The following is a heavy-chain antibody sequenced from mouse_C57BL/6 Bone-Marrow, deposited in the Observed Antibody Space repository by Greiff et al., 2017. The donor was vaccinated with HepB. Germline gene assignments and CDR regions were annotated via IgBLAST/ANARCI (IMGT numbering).Heavy chain of an antibody. CDR3: ARRDYGVTTEGYWDFDG. D-gene: IGHD2-2*01. J-gene: IGHJ1*03. CDR2: IDPSDSYT. Sequence: QVQLQQPGAELVMPGASVKLSCKASGYTFTSYWMHWVKQRPGQGLEWIGEIDPSDSYTNYNQKFKGKSTLTVDKSSSTAYMQLSSLTSEDSAVYYCARRDYGVTTEGYWDFDGWGTGTTVTVSS. V-gene: IGHV1-69*01. CDR1: GYTFTSYW.